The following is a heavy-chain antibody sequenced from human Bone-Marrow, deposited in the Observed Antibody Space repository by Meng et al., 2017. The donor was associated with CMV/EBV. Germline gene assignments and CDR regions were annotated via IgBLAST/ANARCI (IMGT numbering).Heavy chain of an antibody. Sequence: ASVKVSCKASGYTFTSYGISWVRQAPGQGLEWMGWISAYNGNTNYAQKLQGRVTMTTDTSTSTAYMELRSLRSDDTAVYYCAMGVGYYYVSSGWGHDAFDIWGQGTIVTVSS. CDR1: GYTFTSYG. D-gene: IGHD3-22*01. CDR2: ISAYNGNT. CDR3: AMGVGYYYVSSGWGHDAFDI. V-gene: IGHV1-18*01. J-gene: IGHJ3*02.